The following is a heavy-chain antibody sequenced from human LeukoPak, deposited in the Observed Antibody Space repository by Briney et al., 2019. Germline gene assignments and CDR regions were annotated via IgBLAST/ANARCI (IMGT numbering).Heavy chain of an antibody. V-gene: IGHV1-2*06. CDR1: GYTFTGYY. CDR2: INPNSGGT. D-gene: IGHD3-22*01. Sequence: ASVKVSCKASGYTFTGYYMHWVRQAPGQGLEWMGRINPNSGGTSYAQKFQGRVTMTRDTSISTAYMEPSRLRFDDTAVYYCARDLEDSSGYYYYYYYMDVWGKGATVTVSS. CDR3: ARDLEDSSGYYYYYYYMDV. J-gene: IGHJ6*03.